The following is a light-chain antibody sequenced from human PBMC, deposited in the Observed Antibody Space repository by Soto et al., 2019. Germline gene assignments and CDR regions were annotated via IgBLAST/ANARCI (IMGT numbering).Light chain of an antibody. CDR2: EVS. CDR3: SSYAGSNTVV. Sequence: QSALTQPPSASGSPGQSVTISCTGTSSDVGGYNYVSWYQQHPGKAPKLMIYEVSKWPSGVPDRFSGSKSGNTAPLTVSGLQAEDEADYYCSSYAGSNTVVFGGGTKLTVL. CDR1: SSDVGGYNY. V-gene: IGLV2-8*01. J-gene: IGLJ2*01.